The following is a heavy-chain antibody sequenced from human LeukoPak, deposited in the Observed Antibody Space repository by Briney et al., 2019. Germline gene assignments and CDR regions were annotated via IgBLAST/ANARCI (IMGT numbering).Heavy chain of an antibody. CDR2: IYYSGST. Sequence: SETLSLTCTVTGGSITRRSDYWGWIRQPPGKGLEWIGSIYYSGSTYYNLSFKSRVTISVDTSRNQFSLQLSYVTAADTAVYYCARNESVLGTTGPNDFFDDWGQGSLVTVSS. V-gene: IGHV4-39*01. J-gene: IGHJ4*02. D-gene: IGHD1-26*01. CDR3: ARNESVLGTTGPNDFFDD. CDR1: GGSITRRSDY.